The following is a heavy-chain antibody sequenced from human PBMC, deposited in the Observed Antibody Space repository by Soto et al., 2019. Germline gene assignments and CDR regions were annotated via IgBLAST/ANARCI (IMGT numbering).Heavy chain of an antibody. V-gene: IGHV1-18*01. Sequence: ASVKVSCKASGDTFTNYGFSWVRQAPGQGLEWMGWISVYSGNTNYAQNVQGRVTMTTDTSTSTAYMELRSLRSDDTAVYYCARDRSPYYYDSSGYPHYWGQGXLVTISS. CDR1: GDTFTNYG. J-gene: IGHJ4*02. D-gene: IGHD3-22*01. CDR3: ARDRSPYYYDSSGYPHY. CDR2: ISVYSGNT.